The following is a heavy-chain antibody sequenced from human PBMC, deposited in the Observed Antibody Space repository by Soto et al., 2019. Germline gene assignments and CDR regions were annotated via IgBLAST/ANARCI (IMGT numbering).Heavy chain of an antibody. D-gene: IGHD5-18*01. CDR2: INHSGST. CDR1: GDSISSGAYY. CDR3: ARGYGRNFDF. J-gene: IGHJ4*02. Sequence: SETLSLTCTVSGDSISSGAYYWSWLRQPPGEGLEWIGVINHSGSTNYNPSLKSRVTISVDTSKNQFSLKLSSVTAADTAVYYCARGYGRNFDFWGQGTLVTVSS. V-gene: IGHV4-39*07.